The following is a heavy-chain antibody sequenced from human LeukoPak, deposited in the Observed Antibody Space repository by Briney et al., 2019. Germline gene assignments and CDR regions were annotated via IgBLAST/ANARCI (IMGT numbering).Heavy chain of an antibody. CDR1: GYSISSGYY. CDR3: ARLLVPGWFDP. D-gene: IGHD2-2*01. V-gene: IGHV4-38-2*02. J-gene: IGHJ5*02. Sequence: SETLSLTCTVSGYSISSGYYWGWIRQPPGKGLEWIGTIYYSGSTFYSPSLKSRITISVDTSKNQFSLKLSSVTAADTAVYYCARLLVPGWFDPWGQGTLVTVSS. CDR2: IYYSGST.